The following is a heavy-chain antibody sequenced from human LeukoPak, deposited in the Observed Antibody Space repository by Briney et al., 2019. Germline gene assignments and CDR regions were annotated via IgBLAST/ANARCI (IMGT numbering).Heavy chain of an antibody. D-gene: IGHD6-13*01. CDR3: ARAGYSSSWYGCFDY. CDR2: IYYSGST. V-gene: IGHV4-59*12. Sequence: SETLSLTCTVSGGSISSYYWSWIRQPPGKGLEWIGYIYYSGSTDYNPSLKSRVTISVDTSKNQFSLKLSSVTAADTAVYYCARAGYSSSWYGCFDYWGQGTLVTVSS. J-gene: IGHJ4*02. CDR1: GGSISSYY.